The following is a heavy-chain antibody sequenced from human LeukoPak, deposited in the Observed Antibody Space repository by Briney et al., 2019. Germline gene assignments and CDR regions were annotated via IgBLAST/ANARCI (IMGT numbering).Heavy chain of an antibody. CDR3: ARAYCGGDCYSGYYYYYMDV. CDR2: IKQDGSEK. Sequence: PGGSLRLSCAASGFTFSSYWMSWVRQAPGKGLEWVANIKQDGSEKYYVDSVKGRFTISRDNAKNSLYLQMNSLRAEDTAVYYCARAYCGGDCYSGYYYYYMDVWGKGTTVTVSS. J-gene: IGHJ6*03. V-gene: IGHV3-7*03. CDR1: GFTFSSYW. D-gene: IGHD2-21*02.